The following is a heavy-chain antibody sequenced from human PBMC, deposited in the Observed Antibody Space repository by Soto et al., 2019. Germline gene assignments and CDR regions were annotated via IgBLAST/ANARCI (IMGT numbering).Heavy chain of an antibody. CDR1: GYTFTGYY. J-gene: IGHJ6*02. CDR2: INPNSGGT. Sequence: QVQLVQSGAEVKKPGASVKVSCKASGYTFTGYYMHWVRQAPGQGLELMGWINPNSGGTNYAQKFQGWVTMTRDTSISTAYMELSRLRSDDTAVYYCARDGRIFDYYYYGMDVWGQGTTVTVSS. V-gene: IGHV1-2*04. D-gene: IGHD1-26*01. CDR3: ARDGRIFDYYYYGMDV.